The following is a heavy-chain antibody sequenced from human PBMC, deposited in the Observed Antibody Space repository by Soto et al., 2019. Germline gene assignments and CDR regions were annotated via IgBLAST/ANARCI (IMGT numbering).Heavy chain of an antibody. V-gene: IGHV1-69*06. Sequence: QVQLVQSGAEVKKPGSSVKVSCKASGGNFSSYAISWVRQAPGQGLEWMGGIIRIFGTANYAQKFQGRATITSDKSTSTAYRELRSVRSEDTAVYYCSRGARVGATEFDYWGQGTLVTVSS. CDR3: SRGARVGATEFDY. D-gene: IGHD1-26*01. J-gene: IGHJ4*02. CDR1: GGNFSSYA. CDR2: IIRIFGTA.